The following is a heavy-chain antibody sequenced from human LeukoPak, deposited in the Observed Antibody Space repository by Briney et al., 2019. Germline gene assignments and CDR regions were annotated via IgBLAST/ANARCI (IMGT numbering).Heavy chain of an antibody. CDR2: VYYSGIT. CDR3: ARLGAAASLYYFDY. CDR1: GGSISSGSYH. Sequence: PSETLSLTCTVSGGSISSGSYHWGWIRQPPGKGLEWVGSVYYSGITYYNPSLKSRVTISVDTSKNQFSLKLNSVTAADTAVYYCARLGAAASLYYFDYWGQGTLVTVSS. J-gene: IGHJ4*02. D-gene: IGHD6-13*01. V-gene: IGHV4-39*01.